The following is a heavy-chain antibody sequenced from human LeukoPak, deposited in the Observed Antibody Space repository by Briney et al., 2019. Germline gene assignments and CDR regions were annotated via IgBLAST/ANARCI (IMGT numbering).Heavy chain of an antibody. CDR3: ASSGYCSNTNCYGDY. D-gene: IGHD2-2*01. CDR2: ISGSGGST. Sequence: LSGGSLRLSCAASGSTFSSYAMSWVRQAPGKGLEWVSAISGSGGSTYYADSVKGRFTISRDNSKNTLYLQMNSLRAEDTAVYYCASSGYCSNTNCYGDYWGQGTLVTVSS. J-gene: IGHJ4*02. V-gene: IGHV3-23*01. CDR1: GSTFSSYA.